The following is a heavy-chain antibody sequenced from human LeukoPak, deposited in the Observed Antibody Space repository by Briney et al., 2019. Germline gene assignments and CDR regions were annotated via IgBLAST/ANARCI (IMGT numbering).Heavy chain of an antibody. J-gene: IGHJ4*02. CDR3: ARHAKAWSSGPYYYFDY. D-gene: IGHD3-22*01. Sequence: KPSETLSLTCTVSGGSISSYYWSWIRQPAGKGLEWIGRIYTSGSTNYNPSLKSRVTMSVDTSKNQFSLKLSSVTAADTAVYYCARHAKAWSSGPYYYFDYWGQGTLVTVSS. CDR2: IYTSGST. CDR1: GGSISSYY. V-gene: IGHV4-4*07.